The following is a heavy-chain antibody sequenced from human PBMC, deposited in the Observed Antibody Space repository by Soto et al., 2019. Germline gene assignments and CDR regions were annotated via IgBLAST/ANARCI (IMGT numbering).Heavy chain of an antibody. Sequence: EVQLVESGGDLVQPGRSLRLSCSASGFTFNNYAMHWVRQAPGKGLEWVSGISWEGGSIGYADSVKGGFTISRDNAQNSLYLEMNSLRSEDTALYYCAKDHDEDFGYDLDYFNYWGQGTLVTVSS. CDR1: GFTFNNYA. CDR2: ISWEGGSI. D-gene: IGHD5-12*01. V-gene: IGHV3-9*01. J-gene: IGHJ4*02. CDR3: AKDHDEDFGYDLDYFNY.